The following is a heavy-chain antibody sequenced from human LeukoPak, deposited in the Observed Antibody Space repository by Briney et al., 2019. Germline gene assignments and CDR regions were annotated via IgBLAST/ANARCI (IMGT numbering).Heavy chain of an antibody. CDR1: GFTFSSYW. J-gene: IGHJ4*02. CDR3: AKRGREADYVEYFDY. Sequence: GGSLRLSCAASGFTFSSYWMSWVRQAPGKGLEWVANIKQGGSEKYYVDSVKGRFTISRDNAKNSLYLQMNSLRAEDTAVYYCAKRGREADYVEYFDYWGQGTLVTVSS. D-gene: IGHD3-16*01. CDR2: IKQGGSEK. V-gene: IGHV3-7*01.